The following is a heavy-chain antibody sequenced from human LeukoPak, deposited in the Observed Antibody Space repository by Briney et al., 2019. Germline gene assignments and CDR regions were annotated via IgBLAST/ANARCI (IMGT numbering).Heavy chain of an antibody. D-gene: IGHD5-12*01. J-gene: IGHJ4*02. Sequence: PGVSLRLSCAASGFTFSSYAMSWVRQAPGKGLEWVSSISGCGGVTYYADSVKGRFTISRDNSKNTVYLQMNSLRAADTAVYYCAKEPRVATIEIFDYWGQGTLVTVSS. CDR2: ISGCGGVT. CDR1: GFTFSSYA. CDR3: AKEPRVATIEIFDY. V-gene: IGHV3-23*01.